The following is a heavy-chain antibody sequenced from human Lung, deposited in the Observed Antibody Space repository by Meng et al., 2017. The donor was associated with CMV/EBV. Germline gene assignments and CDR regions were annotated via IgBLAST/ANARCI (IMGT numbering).Heavy chain of an antibody. Sequence: GGSLRLSCAASGFTFGDYSMMWVRQAPGKGLEWVSSISSSGTYIYYADSLKGRFTISRDDAENSLYLQMNSLRAEDTAVYYCASLRYSSGWLYYYYGMDVWGQGXTVTVSS. J-gene: IGHJ6*02. CDR1: GFTFGDYS. CDR3: ASLRYSSGWLYYYYGMDV. D-gene: IGHD6-19*01. V-gene: IGHV3-21*01. CDR2: ISSSGTYI.